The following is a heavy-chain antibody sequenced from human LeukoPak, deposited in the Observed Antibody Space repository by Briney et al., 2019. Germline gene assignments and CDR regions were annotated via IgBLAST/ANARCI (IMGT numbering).Heavy chain of an antibody. Sequence: SETLSLTCTVSGGSISTYYWSWIRQPPGKGLEWIAFIHYSGSTNYNPSLKSRVTISVDTSKNQFSLKLSSVTAADTAVYYCARDRGSLGGFDYWGQGTLVTVSS. V-gene: IGHV4-59*13. D-gene: IGHD3-16*01. CDR1: GGSISTYY. J-gene: IGHJ4*02. CDR3: ARDRGSLGGFDY. CDR2: IHYSGST.